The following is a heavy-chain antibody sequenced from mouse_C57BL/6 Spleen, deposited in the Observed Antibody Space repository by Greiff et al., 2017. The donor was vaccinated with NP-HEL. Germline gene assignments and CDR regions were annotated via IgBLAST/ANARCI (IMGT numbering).Heavy chain of an antibody. D-gene: IGHD1-1*01. CDR2: IDPSDSYT. V-gene: IGHV1-59*01. CDR3: ARWTTVVARYFDV. J-gene: IGHJ1*03. CDR1: GYTFTSYW. Sequence: QVQLQQPGAELVRPGTSVKLSCKASGYTFTSYWMHWVKQRPGQGLEWIGVIDPSDSYTNYNQKFKGKATLTVDTSSSTAYMQLSSLTSEDSAVYYFARWTTVVARYFDVWGTGTTVTVSS.